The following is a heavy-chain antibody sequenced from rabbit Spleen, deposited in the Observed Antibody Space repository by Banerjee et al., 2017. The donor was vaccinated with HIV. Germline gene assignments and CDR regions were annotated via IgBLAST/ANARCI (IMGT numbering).Heavy chain of an antibody. D-gene: IGHD2-1*01. J-gene: IGHJ6*01. CDR3: ARGSATMTMVITGYYLSL. Sequence: QEQLVESGGGLVQPEGSLTLTCKASGFSFSDRDVMCWVRQAPGKGLEWIACINAGSGGTTYYATWAKGRFTISRPWSTTVTLQLHSLTAADTATYFCARGSATMTMVITGYYLSLWGPGTLVTVS. CDR2: INAGSGGTT. V-gene: IGHV1S45*01. CDR1: GFSFSDRDV.